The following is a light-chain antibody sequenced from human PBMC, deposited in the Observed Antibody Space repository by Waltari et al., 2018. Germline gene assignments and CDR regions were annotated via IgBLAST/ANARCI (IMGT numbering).Light chain of an antibody. CDR2: EGS. J-gene: IGLJ3*02. V-gene: IGLV2-23*01. Sequence: QSALTQPASVSGSPVQTLTTSCTGTKYDSGSFDLFSWYQHHPGKSTKLMIFEGSKRPSGVSNRFSGSKSGNTASLTISGLQAEDEANYFCCSYAGTSNWVFGGGTKLTVL. CDR1: KYDSGSFDL. CDR3: CSYAGTSNWV.